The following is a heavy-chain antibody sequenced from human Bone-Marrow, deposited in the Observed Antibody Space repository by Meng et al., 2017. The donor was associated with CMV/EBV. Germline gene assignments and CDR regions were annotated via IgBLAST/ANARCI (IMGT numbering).Heavy chain of an antibody. CDR3: ARVVGDYDFWSGYYTGYYFDD. CDR2: IYSGGST. D-gene: IGHD3-3*01. Sequence: GESLKISCAASGFTVSSNYMSWVRQAPGKGLEWVSVIYSGGSTYYADSVKGRFTISRDNSKNTLYLQMNSLRAEDTAVYYCARVVGDYDFWSGYYTGYYFDDWGQGKLVTVSS. V-gene: IGHV3-66*02. CDR1: GFTVSSNY. J-gene: IGHJ4*02.